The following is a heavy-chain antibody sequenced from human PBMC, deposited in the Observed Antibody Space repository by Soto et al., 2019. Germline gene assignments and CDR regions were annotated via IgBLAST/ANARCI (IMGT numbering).Heavy chain of an antibody. V-gene: IGHV3-23*01. CDR3: AKCLSGRQYAVFES. CDR2: ISGSGGST. Sequence: PGGSLRLSCTASGFTFSNYAMSWVRQAPGKGLQWVSGISGSGGSTYYADSVKGRFTISRDDSKNILYLQMNSLRAEDTAVHYCAKCLSGRQYAVFESCGQGTLVTVSS. J-gene: IGHJ3*02. D-gene: IGHD1-26*01. CDR1: GFTFSNYA.